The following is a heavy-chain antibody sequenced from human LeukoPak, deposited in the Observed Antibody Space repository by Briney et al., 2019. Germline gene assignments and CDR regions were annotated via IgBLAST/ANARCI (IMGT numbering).Heavy chain of an antibody. CDR2: ISNEGSIR. Sequence: GGSLRLSCAASGFTFSSYGIHWVRQAPGKGLEWVAVISNEGSIRYYADSVKGRYTISRDNSKNTLYLQMNSLKTEDTAVYYCTTSSQYYDILTGYSSWGQGTLVTVSS. J-gene: IGHJ5*02. D-gene: IGHD3-9*01. CDR1: GFTFSSYG. V-gene: IGHV3-30*03. CDR3: TTSSQYYDILTGYSS.